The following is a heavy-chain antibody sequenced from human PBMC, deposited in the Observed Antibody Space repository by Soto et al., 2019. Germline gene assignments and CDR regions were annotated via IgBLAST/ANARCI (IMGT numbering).Heavy chain of an antibody. CDR3: TRAGSYRFDY. Sequence: EVQLVESGGGWVQPGRSLRLSCAASGFTFDVYAMHWVRQAPGKGLEWVSGINSDGTTINYADSVKGRFTISRDNAKNTLYLQMNSLRADDTAVYYCTRAGSYRFDYWGQGTLVTVSS. D-gene: IGHD1-26*01. J-gene: IGHJ4*02. CDR2: INSDGTTI. CDR1: GFTFDVYA. V-gene: IGHV3-9*01.